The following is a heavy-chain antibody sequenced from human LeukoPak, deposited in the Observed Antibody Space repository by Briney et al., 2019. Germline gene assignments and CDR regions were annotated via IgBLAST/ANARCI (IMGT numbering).Heavy chain of an antibody. CDR2: ISGSGGST. CDR3: AKVVIKGSPLWLAYFAS. V-gene: IGHV3-23*01. CDR1: GFTFSSYA. Sequence: GSLRLSCAASGFTFSSYAMSWVRQAPGKGLEWVSAISGSGGSTYYADSVKGRFTISRDNSRNTLYLQMNSLRAEAPPIYSCAKVVIKGSPLWLAYFASWGQGPL. D-gene: IGHD3-10*01. J-gene: IGHJ4*02.